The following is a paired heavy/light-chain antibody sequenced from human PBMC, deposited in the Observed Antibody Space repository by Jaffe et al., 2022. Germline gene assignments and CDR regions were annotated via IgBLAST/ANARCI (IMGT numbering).Heavy chain of an antibody. D-gene: IGHD4-4*01. CDR2: IYNSGNN. J-gene: IGHJ4*02. V-gene: IGHV4-59*01. CDR3: ARGNSHEYSYYFDS. CDR1: GGPISSYY. Sequence: QVQLQESGPGLVKPSETLSLTCTVSGGPISSYYWSWIRQPPGKGLEWIGYFYIYNSGNNNYNPSLESRVTISVDTSKNQFSLKLSSVTAADTAVYYCARGNSHEYSYYFDSWGQGTLVTVSS.
Light chain of an antibody. CDR2: AAS. CDR3: QQYNSFPFT. J-gene: IGKJ4*01. Sequence: DIQMTQSPSSLSASVGDRVTITCRASQGITTYLAWFQQRPGKAPKSLIYAASRLQSGVPSKFSGSGSGTDFTLTITSLQPEDFATYYCQQYNSFPFTFGGGTKVEI. CDR1: QGITTY. V-gene: IGKV1-16*02.